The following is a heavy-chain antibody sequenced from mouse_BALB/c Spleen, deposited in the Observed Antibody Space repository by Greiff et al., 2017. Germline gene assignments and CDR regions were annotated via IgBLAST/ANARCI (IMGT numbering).Heavy chain of an antibody. D-gene: IGHD1-2*01. CDR3: ARQFITTATSYAMDY. V-gene: IGHV5-12-2*01. CDR1: GFTFSSYT. Sequence: DVMLVESGGGLVQPGGSLKLSCAASGFTFSSYTMSWVRQTPEKRLEWVAYISNGGGSTYYPDTVKGRFTISRDNAKNTLYLQMSSLKSEDTAMYYCARQFITTATSYAMDYWGQGTSVTVSS. J-gene: IGHJ4*01. CDR2: ISNGGGST.